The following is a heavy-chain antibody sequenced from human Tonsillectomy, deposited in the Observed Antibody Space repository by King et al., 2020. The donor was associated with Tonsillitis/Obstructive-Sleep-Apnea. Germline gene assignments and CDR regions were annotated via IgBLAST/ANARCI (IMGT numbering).Heavy chain of an antibody. CDR1: GFTFSTFW. D-gene: IGHD3-22*01. V-gene: IGHV3-7*03. CDR3: ASVLDYYDSSAYRAFAI. J-gene: IGHJ3*02. Sequence: VQLVESGGGLVQPGGSLRLSCAASGFTFSTFWMSWVRQAPGKGLEWLANIKEDGSEKYYVDSVKGRFTISRDNAKNSLYLQMNSLRAEDTAVYYCASVLDYYDSSAYRAFAIWGQGTMVTVSS. CDR2: IKEDGSEK.